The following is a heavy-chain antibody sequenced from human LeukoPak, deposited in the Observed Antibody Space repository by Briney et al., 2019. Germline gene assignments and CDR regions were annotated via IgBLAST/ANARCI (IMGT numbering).Heavy chain of an antibody. CDR3: ARGGATRKSGFYYYYMDV. V-gene: IGHV3-21*01. CDR2: ITTGNSFL. J-gene: IGHJ6*03. D-gene: IGHD5-12*01. CDR1: GFTFSSYN. Sequence: GGSLRLSCAASGFTFSSYNVNWVRQAPGKGLEWVSSITTGNSFLYFADSVKGRFTISRDHANNSLYLQMNSLRADDTAVYYCARGGATRKSGFYYYYMDVWGKGTTVTVSS.